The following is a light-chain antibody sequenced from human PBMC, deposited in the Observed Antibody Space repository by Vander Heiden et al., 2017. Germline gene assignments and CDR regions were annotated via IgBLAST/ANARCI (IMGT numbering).Light chain of an antibody. CDR2: GKN. CDR1: SRSSYY. V-gene: IGLV3-19*01. J-gene: IGLJ2*01. Sequence: SSELTQDPAVSVALGQTVRITCQGDSRSSYYASWYQQKPGQAPVLVIYGKNNRPSGIPDRFSGSSSGNTASLTITGAQAEDEADYYCNSRDSSGNHHVFGGGTKLTVL. CDR3: NSRDSSGNHHV.